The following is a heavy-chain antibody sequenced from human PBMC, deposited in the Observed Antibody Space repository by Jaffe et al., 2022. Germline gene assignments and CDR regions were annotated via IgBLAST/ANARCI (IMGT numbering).Heavy chain of an antibody. D-gene: IGHD2-15*01. Sequence: QVQLQESGPGLVKPSETLSLTCAVSGYSISSGYYWGWIRQPPGKGLEWIGSIYHSGSTYYNPSLKSRVTISVDTSKNQFSLKLSSVTAADTAVYYCARHVYTPWVVAATWFDPWGQGTLVTVSS. J-gene: IGHJ5*02. CDR1: GYSISSGYY. CDR2: IYHSGST. CDR3: ARHVYTPWVVAATWFDP. V-gene: IGHV4-38-2*01.